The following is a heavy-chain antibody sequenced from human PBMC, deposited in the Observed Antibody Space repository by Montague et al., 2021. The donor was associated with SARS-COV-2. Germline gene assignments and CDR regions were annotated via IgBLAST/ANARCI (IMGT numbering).Heavy chain of an antibody. CDR1: GDSISNSRYY. D-gene: IGHD3-10*01. CDR3: ARLESTRGVIIRGAFHI. V-gene: IGHV4-39*01. J-gene: IGHJ3*02. CDR2: IYYSGSA. Sequence: SETLSLTCPVSGDSISNSRYYWGWIRQPPGKGLEWIGTIYYSGSAYYNPSLKSRVTISVDTSKDQFSLKLNSVTATDTAVYYCARLESTRGVIIRGAFHIWGQGTKVTVSS.